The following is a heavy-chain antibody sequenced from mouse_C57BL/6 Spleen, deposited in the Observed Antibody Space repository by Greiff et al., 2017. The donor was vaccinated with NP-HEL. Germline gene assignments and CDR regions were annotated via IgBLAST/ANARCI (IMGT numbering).Heavy chain of an antibody. CDR1: GFTFSDYG. V-gene: IGHV5-17*01. CDR2: ISSGSSTI. J-gene: IGHJ2*01. D-gene: IGHD4-1*01. CDR3: ATLTGTIFDY. Sequence: EVHLVESGGGLVKPGGSLKLSCAASGFTFSDYGMHWVRQAPEKGLEWVAYISSGSSTIYYADTVKGRFTISIDNAKNTLFLQMTSLRSEDTAMYYCATLTGTIFDYWGQGTTLTVSS.